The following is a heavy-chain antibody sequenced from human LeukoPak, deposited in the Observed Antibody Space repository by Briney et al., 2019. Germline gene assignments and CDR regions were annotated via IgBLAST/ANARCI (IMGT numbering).Heavy chain of an antibody. CDR1: GFTFSSYS. CDR3: TTETPVHYYDSSGYYYSFRSPRGYFDY. J-gene: IGHJ4*02. Sequence: PGGSLRLSCAASGFTFSSYSMNWVRQAPGKGLEWVSYISSSSSTIYYADSVKGRFTISRDNAKNSLYLQMNSLKTEDTAVYYCTTETPVHYYDSSGYYYSFRSPRGYFDYWGQGTLVTVSS. V-gene: IGHV3-48*04. CDR2: ISSSSSTI. D-gene: IGHD3-22*01.